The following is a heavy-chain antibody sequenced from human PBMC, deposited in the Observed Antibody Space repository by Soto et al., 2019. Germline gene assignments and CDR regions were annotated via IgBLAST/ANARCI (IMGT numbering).Heavy chain of an antibody. CDR2: IYYSGST. CDR3: ARDQGTTVTTRYFDY. D-gene: IGHD4-17*01. V-gene: IGHV4-31*03. J-gene: IGHJ4*02. Sequence: SETLSLTCTVSGGSISSGGYYWSWIRQHPGKGLEWIGYIYYSGSTYYNPSLKSRVTISVDTSKNQFSLKLSSVTAADTAVYYCARDQGTTVTTRYFDYWGQGTLGTVAS. CDR1: GGSISSGGYY.